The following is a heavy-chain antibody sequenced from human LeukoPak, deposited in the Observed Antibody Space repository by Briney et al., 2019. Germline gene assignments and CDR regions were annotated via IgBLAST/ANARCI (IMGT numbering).Heavy chain of an antibody. D-gene: IGHD3-22*01. Sequence: GGSLRLSCAASGFTVSSKYMSWVRQAPGKGLEWLSVIYNSGGTYYADSVKGRFTISIDNSKNTLYLQMNSLRVEDTAVYFCARDCSASSSDYYPLGYWGQGTLVTVSS. J-gene: IGHJ4*02. CDR1: GFTVSSKY. V-gene: IGHV3-66*01. CDR2: IYNSGGT. CDR3: ARDCSASSSDYYPLGY.